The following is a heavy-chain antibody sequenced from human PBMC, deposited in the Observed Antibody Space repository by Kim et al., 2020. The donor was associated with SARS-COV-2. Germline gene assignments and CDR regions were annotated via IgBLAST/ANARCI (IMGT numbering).Heavy chain of an antibody. CDR1: GFTFSSYS. D-gene: IGHD6-13*01. CDR2: ISSSSSYI. J-gene: IGHJ3*02. CDR3: ARFYASSWYGAFDI. V-gene: IGHV3-21*01. Sequence: GGSLRLSCAASGFTFSSYSMNWVRQAPGKGLEWVSSISSSSSYIYYADSVKGRFTISRDNAKNSLYLQMNSLRAEDTAVYYCARFYASSWYGAFDIWGQGTMVTVSS.